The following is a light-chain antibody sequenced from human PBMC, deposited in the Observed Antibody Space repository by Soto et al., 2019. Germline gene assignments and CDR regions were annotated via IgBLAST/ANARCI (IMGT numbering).Light chain of an antibody. CDR3: QQDYNLPLT. V-gene: IGKV3D-7*01. CDR1: QSVSSSY. Sequence: EIVMTQSPATLSWSPGERATLSCRASQSVSSSYLSWYQQKPGQAPRLLIYGASTRATGIPARFSGSGSGTDFTLTISSLQPEDFAVYYCQQDYNLPLTFGGGTKVDIK. CDR2: GAS. J-gene: IGKJ4*01.